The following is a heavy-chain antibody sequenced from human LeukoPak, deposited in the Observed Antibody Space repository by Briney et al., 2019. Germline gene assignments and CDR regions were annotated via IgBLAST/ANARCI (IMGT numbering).Heavy chain of an antibody. V-gene: IGHV4-39*01. D-gene: IGHD1-26*01. J-gene: IGHJ5*02. Sequence: KPSETLSLTCTVSGGSISSSGYYWGWIRQPPGKGLEWIASIYYSGSTYYNPSLKSRVTISVDTSKNQLSLKLRSLTAADTAVYYCARHEYSGSYYGLSWFDPWGQGTLVTVSS. CDR2: IYYSGST. CDR1: GGSISSSGYY. CDR3: ARHEYSGSYYGLSWFDP.